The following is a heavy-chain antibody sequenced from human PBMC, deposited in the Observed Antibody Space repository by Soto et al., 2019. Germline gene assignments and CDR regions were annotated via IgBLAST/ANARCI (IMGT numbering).Heavy chain of an antibody. D-gene: IGHD6-19*01. CDR1: GGSVSSGSYY. CDR3: ARLRSSYYYYGMDV. CDR2: IYYSGST. Sequence: QVQLQESGPGLMKPSETLSLTCTVSGGSVSSGSYYWSWIRQPPGKGLEWIGYIYYSGSTNYNPSLKSRVTISVDTSKNQFSLKLSSVTAADTAVYYCARLRSSYYYYGMDVWGQGTTVTVSS. J-gene: IGHJ6*02. V-gene: IGHV4-61*01.